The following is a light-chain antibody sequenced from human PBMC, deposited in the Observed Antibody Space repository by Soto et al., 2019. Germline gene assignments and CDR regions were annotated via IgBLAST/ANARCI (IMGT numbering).Light chain of an antibody. CDR3: QKYNGALWA. J-gene: IGKJ1*01. CDR2: AAS. Sequence: DIQMTQSPSSLSASIGDRVTITCRASQGIASYLAWYQQKPGKVPKLLIYAASSLQSGVPSRFSGSGSGTDCTLTIRGLQPEDVATYYCQKYNGALWAFGQGTKVQVK. V-gene: IGKV1-27*01. CDR1: QGIASY.